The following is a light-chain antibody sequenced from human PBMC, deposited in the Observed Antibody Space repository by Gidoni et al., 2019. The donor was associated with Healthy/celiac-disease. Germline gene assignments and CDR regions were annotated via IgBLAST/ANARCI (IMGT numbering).Light chain of an antibody. J-gene: IGLJ2*01. CDR2: QDN. V-gene: IGLV3-1*01. CDR1: KLGDKY. CDR3: QAWDSRGVV. Sequence: SYELTQPPSVSVSPGQTASITCSGDKLGDKYACWYQQKPGQSPVLVMYQDNKRPSGIPERFSGSNSGNTATLTISGTQAMDEADYYCQAWDSRGVVFGGGTKLTVL.